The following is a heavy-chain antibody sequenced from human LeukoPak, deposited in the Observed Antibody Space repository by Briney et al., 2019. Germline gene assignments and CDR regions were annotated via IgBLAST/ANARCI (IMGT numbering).Heavy chain of an antibody. Sequence: GGSLRLSCAASGFTFSSYAMSWVRQAPGKGLEWVSAISGSGGSTYYADSVKGRFTISRENSKNTLYLQMNSLRAEDTAVYYCAKDSPTLYCSGGSCYFDYWGQGTLVTVSS. J-gene: IGHJ4*02. D-gene: IGHD2-15*01. CDR3: AKDSPTLYCSGGSCYFDY. V-gene: IGHV3-23*01. CDR2: ISGSGGST. CDR1: GFTFSSYA.